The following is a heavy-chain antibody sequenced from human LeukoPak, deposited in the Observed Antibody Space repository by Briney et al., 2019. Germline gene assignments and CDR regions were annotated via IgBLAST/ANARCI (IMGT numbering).Heavy chain of an antibody. Sequence: SETLSLTCTVSGGSISSYYWSWIRQPPGKGLEWIGYIYYSGSTNYNPSLKSRVTISVDTSKNQFSLKLSSVTAADTAVYYCARHEDGYCSGGSCVLFDYWGQGTLSPSPQ. CDR1: GGSISSYY. V-gene: IGHV4-59*08. CDR2: IYYSGST. J-gene: IGHJ4*02. CDR3: ARHEDGYCSGGSCVLFDY. D-gene: IGHD2-15*01.